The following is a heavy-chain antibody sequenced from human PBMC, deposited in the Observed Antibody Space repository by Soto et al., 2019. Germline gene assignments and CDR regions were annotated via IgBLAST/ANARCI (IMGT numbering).Heavy chain of an antibody. Sequence: DVQLLESGGGLVEPGGSLRLSCAASGFTFSSFPMSWARQAPGKGLEGVSAIGVGGGDIHYEDFVKGQFTVSRDDSKNTFYLQMDNLGAEDTAIYYGANLGGSATYYNGYWGQGTLVTVSS. V-gene: IGHV3-23*01. CDR3: ANLGGSATYYNGY. J-gene: IGHJ4*02. D-gene: IGHD3-10*01. CDR2: IGVGGGDI. CDR1: GFTFSSFP.